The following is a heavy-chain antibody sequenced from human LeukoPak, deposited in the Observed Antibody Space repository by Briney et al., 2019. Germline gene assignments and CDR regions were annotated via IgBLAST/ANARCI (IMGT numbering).Heavy chain of an antibody. V-gene: IGHV3-11*04. CDR3: AMYGYNYGGAFD. CDR1: GFTFSNAW. Sequence: GGSLRLSCAASGFTFSNAWMSWVRQAPGKGLEWVSYISSSGGTIYYADSVKGRFTISRDNAKNSLYLQMNSLRAEDTAVYYCAMYGYNYGGAFDWGQGTLVTVSS. CDR2: ISSSGGTI. D-gene: IGHD5-24*01. J-gene: IGHJ4*02.